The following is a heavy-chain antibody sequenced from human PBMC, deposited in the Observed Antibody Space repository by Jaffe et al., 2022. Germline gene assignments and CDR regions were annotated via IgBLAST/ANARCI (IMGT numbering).Heavy chain of an antibody. CDR3: ARLDRYWGSPDF. V-gene: IGHV4-38-2*01. J-gene: IGHJ4*02. CDR1: GYSITYDYN. CDR2: IHHSGNT. Sequence: QVQLQESGPGLVKPSETLALTCAVSGYSITYDYNWGWIRQPPGKGLEGIGTIHHSGNTYYNRSLSSRVSISLDTSKNQFSLKLNSVTAADTAVYYCARLDRYWGSPDFWGQGILVTVSS. D-gene: IGHD3-16*02.